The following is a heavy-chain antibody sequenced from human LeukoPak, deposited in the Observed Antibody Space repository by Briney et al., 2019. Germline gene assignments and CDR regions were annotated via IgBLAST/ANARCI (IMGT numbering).Heavy chain of an antibody. D-gene: IGHD6-13*01. CDR2: IYSGGST. CDR3: ARETPGIAASVNGG. CDR1: GFTVGNNY. J-gene: IGHJ4*02. Sequence: TGGSLRLSRTASGFTVGNNYMNWVRQAPGEGLEWVPLIYSGGSTYYADSVKGRFTISRDNSKNTLYLQMNSLRAEDTAVYYCARETPGIAASVNGGWGQGTLVTVSS. V-gene: IGHV3-53*01.